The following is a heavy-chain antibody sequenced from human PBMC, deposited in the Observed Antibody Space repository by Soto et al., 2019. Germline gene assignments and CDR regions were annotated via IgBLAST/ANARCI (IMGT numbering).Heavy chain of an antibody. CDR3: AREGPRTYYYYGMDV. CDR1: GYTFSTSG. V-gene: IGHV1-18*01. J-gene: IGHJ6*02. Sequence: QAQLEQSGAEVKKPGASVKVSCKSSGYTFSTSGISWVRQAPGQGLEWMGWISTYNGDANYAQRFQGRVTMTTDTSTSTTFMELRSLRSDDTAVYYCAREGPRTYYYYGMDVWGQVTTVTVSS. D-gene: IGHD6-6*01. CDR2: ISTYNGDA.